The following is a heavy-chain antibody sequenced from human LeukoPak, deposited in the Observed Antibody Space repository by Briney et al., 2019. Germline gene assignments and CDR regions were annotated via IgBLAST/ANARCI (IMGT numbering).Heavy chain of an antibody. CDR2: IYHSGST. CDR3: ARLSIHLGQPTF. D-gene: IGHD2/OR15-2a*01. CDR1: GYSISSGYY. Sequence: NSSETLSLTCAVSGYSISSGYYWGWIRQPPGKGLECIGSIYHSGSTYYNPSLKSRVTISVDTSKHQFSLKLSSVTAADTAVYHCARLSIHLGQPTFWGQGTLVTVSS. J-gene: IGHJ4*02. V-gene: IGHV4-38-2*01.